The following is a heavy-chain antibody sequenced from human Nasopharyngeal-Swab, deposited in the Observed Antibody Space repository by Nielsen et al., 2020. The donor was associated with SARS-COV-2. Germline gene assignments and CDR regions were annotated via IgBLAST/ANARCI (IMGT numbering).Heavy chain of an antibody. J-gene: IGHJ3*02. Sequence: SVKVSCRASGGTFRTYAISWVRQAPGQGLEWMGGIIPIFGTANYAQKFQGRVTITADSSPSTAYMGLSSLRSEDTAVYYCARGVVSGSYGSLTDAFEIWGQGTRVTVSS. CDR2: IIPIFGTA. V-gene: IGHV1-69*06. D-gene: IGHD1-26*01. CDR3: ARGVVSGSYGSLTDAFEI. CDR1: GGTFRTYA.